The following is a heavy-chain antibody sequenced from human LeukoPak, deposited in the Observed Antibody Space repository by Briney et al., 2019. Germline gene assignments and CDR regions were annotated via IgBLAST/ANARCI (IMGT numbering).Heavy chain of an antibody. CDR1: GGTFSSYA. Sequence: GASVKVSCKASGGTFSSYAISWVRQAPGQGLEWMGGIIPIFGTANYAQKFQGRVTITTDESTSTAYMELGSLRSEDTAVYYCARSSVGRYYYYYYMDVWGKGTTVTVSS. CDR3: ARSSVGRYYYYYYMDV. V-gene: IGHV1-69*05. D-gene: IGHD2-15*01. CDR2: IIPIFGTA. J-gene: IGHJ6*03.